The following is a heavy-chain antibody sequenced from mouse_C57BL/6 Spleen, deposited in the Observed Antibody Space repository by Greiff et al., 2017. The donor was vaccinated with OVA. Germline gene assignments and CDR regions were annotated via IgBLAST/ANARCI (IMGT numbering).Heavy chain of an antibody. CDR3: ARGTAQARRFAY. CDR2: ISDGGSYT. D-gene: IGHD3-1*01. CDR1: GFTFSSYA. V-gene: IGHV5-4*03. J-gene: IGHJ3*01. Sequence: EVKVEESGGGLVKPGGSLKLSCAASGFTFSSYAMSWVRQTPEKRLEWVATISDGGSYTYYPDNVKGRFTISRDNAKNNLYLQMSHLKSEDTAMYYCARGTAQARRFAYWGQGTLVTVSA.